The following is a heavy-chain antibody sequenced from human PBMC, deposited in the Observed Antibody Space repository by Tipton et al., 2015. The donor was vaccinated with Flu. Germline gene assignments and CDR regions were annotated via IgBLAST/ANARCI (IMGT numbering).Heavy chain of an antibody. CDR2: IYHSGTT. D-gene: IGHD6-6*01. Sequence: GLVKPSETLSLICAVSDYSISSGHYWGWIRQPPGKGLEWIGSIYHSGTTYYNPSLKSRVTISVDTSKNQFSLKLSSVTAADTAAYYCARPHGPYSTSSGFEYWGQGTLGTVSS. CDR1: DYSISSGHY. J-gene: IGHJ4*02. V-gene: IGHV4-38-2*01. CDR3: ARPHGPYSTSSGFEY.